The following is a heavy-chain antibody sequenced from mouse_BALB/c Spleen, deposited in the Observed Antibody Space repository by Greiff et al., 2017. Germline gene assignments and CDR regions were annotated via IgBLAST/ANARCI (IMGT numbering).Heavy chain of an antibody. CDR1: GFSLSTSGMG. CDR3: ARTPDYYGSRYAMDY. CDR2: IWWDDDK. D-gene: IGHD1-1*01. Sequence: QVTLKESGPGILQPSQTLSLTCSFSGFSLSTSGMGVGWIRQPSGKGLEWLAHIWWDDDKRYNPALKSRLTISKDTSSNQVFLKIASVDTADTATYYCARTPDYYGSRYAMDYWGQGTSVTVSS. J-gene: IGHJ4*01. V-gene: IGHV8-8*01.